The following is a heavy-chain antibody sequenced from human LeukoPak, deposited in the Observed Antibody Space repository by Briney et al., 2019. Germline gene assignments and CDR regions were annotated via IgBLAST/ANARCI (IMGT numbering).Heavy chain of an antibody. J-gene: IGHJ4*02. D-gene: IGHD3-9*01. Sequence: ASVKVSCKASGYAFTSYGISWVRQAPGQGLEWMGWISAYNGNTNYAQKFQGRVTVTTDTSTSTVYLELRSLRPDDTAVYYCVRDRYLNVMTGFDEWGQGTLVTVSS. CDR3: VRDRYLNVMTGFDE. CDR2: ISAYNGNT. V-gene: IGHV1-18*01. CDR1: GYAFTSYG.